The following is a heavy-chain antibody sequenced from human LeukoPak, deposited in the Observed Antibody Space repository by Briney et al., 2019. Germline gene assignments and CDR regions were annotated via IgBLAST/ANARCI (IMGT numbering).Heavy chain of an antibody. CDR3: ARDLRKGRYFDY. D-gene: IGHD3-10*01. J-gene: IGHJ4*02. CDR1: GFTFSTYG. Sequence: GGSLRLSCAASGFTFSTYGMHWVRQAPGKGLEWVALISSDGSNKGYADSVKGRFTISRDNSKNTLYVQMDSLRAEDTAVYYCARDLRKGRYFDYWGQGTLVTVSS. CDR2: ISSDGSNK. V-gene: IGHV3-30*03.